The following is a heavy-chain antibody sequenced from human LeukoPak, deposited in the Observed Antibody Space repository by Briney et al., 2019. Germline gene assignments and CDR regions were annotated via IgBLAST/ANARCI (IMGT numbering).Heavy chain of an antibody. CDR3: ARIQFFDYGMVV. Sequence: PGRSLRLSCAASGFTFSSYGMHWVRQAPGKGLEWVAVIWYDGSNKYYADSVKGRFTISRDNSKNTLYLQMNSLRAEDTAVYYCARIQFFDYGMVVWGQGTTVTVSS. J-gene: IGHJ6*02. CDR1: GFTFSSYG. V-gene: IGHV3-33*01. CDR2: IWYDGSNK. D-gene: IGHD5-24*01.